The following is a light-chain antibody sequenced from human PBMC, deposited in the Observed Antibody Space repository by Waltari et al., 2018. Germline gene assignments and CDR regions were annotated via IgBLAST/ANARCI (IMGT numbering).Light chain of an antibody. CDR2: DAS. CDR3: QRYNSAPFT. J-gene: IGKJ3*01. CDR1: QGIRNF. Sequence: DIQMTQSQSSLSASVGDRVTITCRASQGIRNFLAWYQQKPGKTPKLLIYDASTLRSGVPSRFSGSGFGTDFTLTISGLQPEDVATYYCQRYNSAPFTFGPGTKVDVK. V-gene: IGKV1-27*01.